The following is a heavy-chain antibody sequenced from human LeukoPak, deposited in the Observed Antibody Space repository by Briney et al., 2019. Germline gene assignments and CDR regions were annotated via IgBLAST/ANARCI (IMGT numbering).Heavy chain of an antibody. J-gene: IGHJ4*02. CDR1: GYTFTSHG. V-gene: IGHV1-18*01. Sequence: ASVKVSCKASGYTFTSHGISWVRQAPGQGLEWMGWISAYNGNTNYAQKLQGRVTMTTDTSTSTAYMELRSLRSDDTAVYYCARDNLQQLVRDYFDYWGQGTLVTVSS. CDR2: ISAYNGNT. CDR3: ARDNLQQLVRDYFDY. D-gene: IGHD6-13*01.